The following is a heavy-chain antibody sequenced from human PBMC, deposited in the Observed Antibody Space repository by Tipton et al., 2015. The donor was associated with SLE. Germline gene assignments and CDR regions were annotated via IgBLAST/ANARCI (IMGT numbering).Heavy chain of an antibody. Sequence: TLSLTCTVSGGSISSSSYYWGWIRQPPGKGLEWIGSMYYSGSTYYNPSLKSRVTISVDTSKNQFSLKLTSVTAADTAVYYCASDSGVDYYMDVWGKGTTVTVSS. J-gene: IGHJ6*03. V-gene: IGHV4-39*01. CDR3: ASDSGVDYYMDV. CDR1: GGSISSSSYY. D-gene: IGHD7-27*01. CDR2: MYYSGST.